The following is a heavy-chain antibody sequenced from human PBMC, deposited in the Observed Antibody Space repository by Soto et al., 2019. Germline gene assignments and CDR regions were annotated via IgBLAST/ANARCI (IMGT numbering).Heavy chain of an antibody. CDR1: GFTFSSHT. Sequence: PWGSLRLSCAASGFTFSSHTMHWVRQAPGKGLEWMAVISFDGKNEYYADSVKGRFTISRDNSKNTLFLQMNSLRAEDTAVFYCARDAAHNSDYFDYWGQGNLVTVSS. J-gene: IGHJ4*02. CDR2: ISFDGKNE. CDR3: ARDAAHNSDYFDY. V-gene: IGHV3-30*04. D-gene: IGHD2-15*01.